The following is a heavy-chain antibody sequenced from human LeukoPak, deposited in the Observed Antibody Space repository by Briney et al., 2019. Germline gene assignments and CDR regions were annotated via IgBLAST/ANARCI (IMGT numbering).Heavy chain of an antibody. D-gene: IGHD3-3*01. J-gene: IGHJ4*02. CDR3: AKGPGADDFWRGHFLS. CDR2: LSGNGIDT. Sequence: TGGSLRLSCAASGFTFSSYAMSWVRQAPGKGLEWVSGLSGNGIDTYYADSERGRFTISRDNSKNTLYLQMNSLRAEDTTVYYCAKGPGADDFWRGHFLSWGQGTLVTVSS. V-gene: IGHV3-23*01. CDR1: GFTFSSYA.